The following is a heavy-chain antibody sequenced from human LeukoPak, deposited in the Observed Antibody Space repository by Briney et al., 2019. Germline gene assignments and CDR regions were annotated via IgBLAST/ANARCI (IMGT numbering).Heavy chain of an antibody. J-gene: IGHJ6*03. Sequence: ASVKVSCKASGYTFTSYGISWVRQAPGQGLEWMGWISAYNGNTNYAQKLQGRVTMTTDTSTSTAYMELRSLRSDDTAVYYCARVGGGYCSGGSCYTAYYYMDVWGKGTTVTVSS. CDR3: ARVGGGYCSGGSCYTAYYYMDV. CDR2: ISAYNGNT. CDR1: GYTFTSYG. D-gene: IGHD2-15*01. V-gene: IGHV1-18*01.